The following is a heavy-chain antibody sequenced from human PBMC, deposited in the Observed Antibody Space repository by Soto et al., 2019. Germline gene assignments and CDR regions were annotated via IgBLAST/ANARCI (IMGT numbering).Heavy chain of an antibody. CDR1: GGSISSYY. CDR2: IYYSGST. V-gene: IGHV4-59*01. D-gene: IGHD2-2*01. Sequence: SXTLSLTCTVSGGSISSYYWSWIRQPPVKGLEWIGYIYYSGSTNYNPSLKSRVTISVDTSKNQFSLKLSSVTAADTAVYYCAREFRVVPAASYYYYYMDVWGKGTTVTVSS. J-gene: IGHJ6*03. CDR3: AREFRVVPAASYYYYYMDV.